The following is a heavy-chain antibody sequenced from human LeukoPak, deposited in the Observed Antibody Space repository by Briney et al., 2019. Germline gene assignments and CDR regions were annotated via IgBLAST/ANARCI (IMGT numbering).Heavy chain of an antibody. CDR2: ISSSGSTI. Sequence: GGSLRLSCAASGFTFSSYEMNWVRQAPGKGLEWVSCISSSGSTIYYADSVKGRFTISRDNAKNSLYLQMNSLRAEDTAVYYCAREKALRVRGVIIRSDYWGPGTLVTVSS. CDR3: AREKALRVRGVIIRSDY. J-gene: IGHJ4*02. CDR1: GFTFSSYE. V-gene: IGHV3-48*03. D-gene: IGHD3-10*02.